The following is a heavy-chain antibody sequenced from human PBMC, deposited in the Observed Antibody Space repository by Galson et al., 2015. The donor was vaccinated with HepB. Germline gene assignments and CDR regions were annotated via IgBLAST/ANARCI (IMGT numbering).Heavy chain of an antibody. J-gene: IGHJ5*02. CDR1: GYTFTGYY. V-gene: IGHV1-2*04. CDR3: ARGDCSGGSCYVNWFDP. CDR2: INPNSGGT. D-gene: IGHD2-15*01. Sequence: SVKVSCKASGYTFTGYYMHWVRQAPGQGLEWMGWINPNSGGTNYARKFQGWITMTRDTSISTAYMELSRLRSDDTAVYYCARGDCSGGSCYVNWFDPWGQGTLVTVSS.